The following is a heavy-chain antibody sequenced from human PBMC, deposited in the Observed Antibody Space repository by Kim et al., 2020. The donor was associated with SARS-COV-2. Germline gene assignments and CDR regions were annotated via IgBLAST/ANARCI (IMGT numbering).Heavy chain of an antibody. D-gene: IGHD1-7*01. Sequence: SGPTLVNPTQTLTLTCTFSGFSLSTRGMCVSWIRQPPGKALEWLARLDWDDDKYYNTSLKTRLTISKDTSKNQVVLTMTNMDPVDTASYYCARIRGSGTTRSQSYHYYMDIWGKGTTVTVSS. CDR2: LDWDDDK. V-gene: IGHV2-70*11. CDR3: ARIRGSGTTRSQSYHYYMDI. J-gene: IGHJ6*03. CDR1: GFSLSTRGMC.